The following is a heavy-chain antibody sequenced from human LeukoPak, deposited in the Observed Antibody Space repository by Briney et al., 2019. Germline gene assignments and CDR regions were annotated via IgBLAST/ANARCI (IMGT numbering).Heavy chain of an antibody. CDR1: GYPFSQHG. J-gene: IGHJ2*01. Sequence: GGSLRLSCVASGYPFSQHGIHWVRQAPGRGLEWVAVLWPNGNKKEYADSVRGRFIVSKDNSENTLSLQMNSLRAEDTAVYYCVVVLVPAAVWQFDVWGRGTLVTVSS. CDR2: LWPNGNKK. D-gene: IGHD2-2*01. CDR3: VVVLVPAAVWQFDV. V-gene: IGHV3-33*01.